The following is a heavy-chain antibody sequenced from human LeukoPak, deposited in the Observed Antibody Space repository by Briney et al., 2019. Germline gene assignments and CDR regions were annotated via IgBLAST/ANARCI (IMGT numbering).Heavy chain of an antibody. Sequence: GGSLRLSCAASGFTVSNNYMHWVRQAPGKGLEWVSGINPAGDTYYPGSVKGRFTISREDAKNSFYLQMNSLRAGDTAVYYCARGDCTGGSCSSMDVWGQGTTVTVSS. CDR2: INPAGDT. CDR1: GFTVSNNY. CDR3: ARGDCTGGSCSSMDV. V-gene: IGHV3-13*04. J-gene: IGHJ6*02. D-gene: IGHD2-15*01.